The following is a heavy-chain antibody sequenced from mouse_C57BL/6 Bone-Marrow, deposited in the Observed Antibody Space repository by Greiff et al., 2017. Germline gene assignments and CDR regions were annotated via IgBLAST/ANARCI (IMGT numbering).Heavy chain of an antibody. CDR2: ISGGGGNT. V-gene: IGHV5-9*01. CDR3: ARPFYGTGFAY. Sequence: EVKQVESGGGLVKPGGSLKLSCAASGFTFSSYTMSWVRQTPEKRLEWVATISGGGGNTYNPDSVKGRFTISRDNAKNTLYLQMSSLRSEDTALYYCARPFYGTGFAYWGQGTLVTVSA. J-gene: IGHJ3*01. D-gene: IGHD2-10*01. CDR1: GFTFSSYT.